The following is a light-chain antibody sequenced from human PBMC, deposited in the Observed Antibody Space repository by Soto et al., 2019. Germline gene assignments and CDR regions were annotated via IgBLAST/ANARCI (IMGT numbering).Light chain of an antibody. J-gene: IGLJ2*01. CDR3: QVWDSSSDQPVV. V-gene: IGLV3-21*02. Sequence: SYELTQPPSVSVAPGQTATITCGGHNIGNKGVHWYPQKPGRAPVLVVYDDSYRPSGVPERFSGSNSGNTATLTISRVEAGDEADYCCQVWDSSSDQPVVFGGGTKLTVL. CDR2: DDS. CDR1: NIGNKG.